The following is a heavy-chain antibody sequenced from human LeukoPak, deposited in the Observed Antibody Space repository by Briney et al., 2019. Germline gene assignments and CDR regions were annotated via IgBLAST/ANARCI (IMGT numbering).Heavy chain of an antibody. V-gene: IGHV4-34*01. CDR2: IDHSGSV. CDR1: GEPFSGYY. CDR3: ARGHSTSGFDY. Sequence: SETLSLTCAVYGEPFSGYYWTWIRQPPGKGLEWIGQIDHSGSVNYNPSLESRVAISADNPKKQFSLKVNSVTAADTAVYFCARGHSTSGFDYWGQGARVSVSS. D-gene: IGHD6-6*01. J-gene: IGHJ4*02.